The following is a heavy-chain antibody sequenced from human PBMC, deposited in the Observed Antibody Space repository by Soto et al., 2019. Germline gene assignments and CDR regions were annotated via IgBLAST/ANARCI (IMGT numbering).Heavy chain of an antibody. Sequence: SLRLSCAASGFTFSSCAMGWVRQAPGKGLEWVAVISYNGSSKYYADSVKGRFTISRDNSKNTLYLQMNSLRAEDTAVYYCAKDRFHYYDSSGYDYWGQGTLVTVSS. CDR1: GFTFSSCA. J-gene: IGHJ4*02. D-gene: IGHD3-22*01. CDR2: ISYNGSSK. CDR3: AKDRFHYYDSSGYDY. V-gene: IGHV3-30*18.